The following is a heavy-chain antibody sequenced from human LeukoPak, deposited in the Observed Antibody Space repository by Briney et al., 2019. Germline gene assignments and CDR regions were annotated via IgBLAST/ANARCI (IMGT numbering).Heavy chain of an antibody. CDR3: ARDFHRYCYDCGDYYTTFDI. J-gene: IGHJ3*02. CDR2: IDPSGYTT. Sequence: GGSLRLSCAASAFSFSASAMNWVRQAPGRGLEWVSSIDPSGYTTFYAASVKGRFTISRDNAKNSLYLQMNSLRADDTAVYYCARDFHRYCYDCGDYYTTFDIWGQGTMVTVSS. D-gene: IGHD3-22*01. CDR1: AFSFSASA. V-gene: IGHV3-21*01.